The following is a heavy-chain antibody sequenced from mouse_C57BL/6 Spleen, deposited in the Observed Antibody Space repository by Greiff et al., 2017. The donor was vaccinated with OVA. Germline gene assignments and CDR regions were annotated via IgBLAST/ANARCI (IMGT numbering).Heavy chain of an antibody. J-gene: IGHJ2*01. CDR3: ARSSYFFFDY. Sequence: VQLQQSGAELAKPGASVKLSCKASGYTFTSYWMHWVKQRPGQGLEWIGYINPSSGYTTYNQQLKDKATLTADKSSSTAYVQLSILTYEDSAVDYYARSSYFFFDYWGQGTTLTVSS. V-gene: IGHV1-7*01. D-gene: IGHD2-12*01. CDR2: INPSSGYT. CDR1: GYTFTSYW.